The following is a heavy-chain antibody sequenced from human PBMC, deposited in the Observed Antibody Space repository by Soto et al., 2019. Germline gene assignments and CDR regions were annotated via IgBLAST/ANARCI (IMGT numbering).Heavy chain of an antibody. CDR1: NYTFSSYG. CDR3: AREGQYYETIGLGVFDS. CDR2: ISGYNGNT. Sequence: QVQLVQSGADVKKPGASVKVSCKASNYTFSSYGISWVRQAPGQGLEWMGWISGYNGNTDFAQKFRGRVTMTTDTSTSTAYMELRNLRSDDTAIYDCAREGQYYETIGLGVFDSWCQGTLITVSS. V-gene: IGHV1-18*01. J-gene: IGHJ4*02. D-gene: IGHD3-22*01.